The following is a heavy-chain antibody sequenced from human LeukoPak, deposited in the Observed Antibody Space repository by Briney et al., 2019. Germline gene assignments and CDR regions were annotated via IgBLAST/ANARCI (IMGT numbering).Heavy chain of an antibody. D-gene: IGHD3-10*01. Sequence: SQTLLLTRAISGDSVSSNSAAWNWIRQSPSRGLEWLGRTYYRSKWYNDYAASVKSRIIINPDTSKNQLSLQLNSVTPEDTAVYYCVRGAGSLDYWGQGTLVTVSS. CDR1: GDSVSSNSAA. CDR2: TYYRSKWYN. J-gene: IGHJ4*02. CDR3: VRGAGSLDY. V-gene: IGHV6-1*01.